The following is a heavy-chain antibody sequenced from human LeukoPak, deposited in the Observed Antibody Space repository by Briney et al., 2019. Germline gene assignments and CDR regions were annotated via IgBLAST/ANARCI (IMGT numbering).Heavy chain of an antibody. Sequence: SETLSLTCTVSGGSISGYYWSWIRQPPGKGLEWIGYIYYSGSTKYSPSLKSRVTISIDTSKKQFSLKLSSLTAADTAVYYCARHEAYYDSSGFLHYFDYWGQGSLVTVSS. J-gene: IGHJ4*02. CDR3: ARHEAYYDSSGFLHYFDY. CDR2: IYYSGST. V-gene: IGHV4-59*08. CDR1: GGSISGYY. D-gene: IGHD3-22*01.